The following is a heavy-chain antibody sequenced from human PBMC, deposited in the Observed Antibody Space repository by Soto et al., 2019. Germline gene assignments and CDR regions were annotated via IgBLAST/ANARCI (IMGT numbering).Heavy chain of an antibody. Sequence: SVKVSCKASGGTFSSYAISWVRQAPGQGLEWMGGTIPIFGTTNYAQKFQGRVTITADESTSTAYMELSSLRSEDTAVYYCARTYSGSYYPNYYYGMDVWGQGTTVTVSS. D-gene: IGHD1-26*01. J-gene: IGHJ6*02. CDR1: GGTFSSYA. CDR3: ARTYSGSYYPNYYYGMDV. V-gene: IGHV1-69*13. CDR2: TIPIFGTT.